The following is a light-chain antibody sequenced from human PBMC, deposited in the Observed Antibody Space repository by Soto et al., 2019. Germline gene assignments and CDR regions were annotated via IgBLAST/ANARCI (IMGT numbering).Light chain of an antibody. CDR2: GNS. J-gene: IGLJ1*01. CDR3: QSYDSSLSGSRV. Sequence: QSVLAQPPSVSGAPGQRVTISCTGSSSKIGAVFDFHWYQQFSGTAPKLLFFGNSNRPSGFPDRFSGSNSGTSASLAITGLQAEDEADYYCQSYDSSLSGSRVFGTGTKVTVL. V-gene: IGLV1-40*01. CDR1: SSKIGAVFD.